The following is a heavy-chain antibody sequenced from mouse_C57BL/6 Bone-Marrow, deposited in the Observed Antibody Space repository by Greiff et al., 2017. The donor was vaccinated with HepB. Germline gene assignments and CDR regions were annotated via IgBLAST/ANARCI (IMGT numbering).Heavy chain of an antibody. CDR2: ISDDGSN. CDR1: GYSITSGYY. Sequence: EVQLVESGPGLVKPSQSLSLTCSVTGYSITSGYYWNWIRQLPGNKLEWMGYISDDGSNNYNPSLKNRISITRDTSKNQFFLKLNSVTTEDTATYYCARGAYFLAWFAYWGQGTLVTVSA. D-gene: IGHD2-10*01. CDR3: ARGAYFLAWFAY. V-gene: IGHV3-6*01. J-gene: IGHJ3*01.